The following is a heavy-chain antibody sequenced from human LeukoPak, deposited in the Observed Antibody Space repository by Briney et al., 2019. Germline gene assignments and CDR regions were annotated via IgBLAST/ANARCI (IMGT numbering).Heavy chain of an antibody. J-gene: IGHJ4*02. Sequence: RSSETLSLTCTVSGGSISSGGYYWGWIRQHPGKGLEWIGHIYTSGSTYYNPSLKSRVTISVDTSKNQFSLKLSSVTAADTAVYYCARSNVDTAMVSDYWGQGTLVTVSS. CDR2: IYTSGST. V-gene: IGHV4-31*03. CDR1: GGSISSGGYY. D-gene: IGHD5-18*01. CDR3: ARSNVDTAMVSDY.